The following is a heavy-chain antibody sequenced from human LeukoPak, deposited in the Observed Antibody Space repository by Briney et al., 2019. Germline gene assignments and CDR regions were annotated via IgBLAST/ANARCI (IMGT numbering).Heavy chain of an antibody. D-gene: IGHD3-9*01. V-gene: IGHV3-9*01. J-gene: IGHJ4*02. Sequence: GGSLRLSCAASGFTFDDYAMHWVRQAPGKGLEWVSGISWNSGSIGYADSVKGRFTISRDNSENTLFLQMNSLRADDTAVYYCAMHYSPRYDILTAYFHYWGQGTLVTVSS. CDR2: ISWNSGSI. CDR3: AMHYSPRYDILTAYFHY. CDR1: GFTFDDYA.